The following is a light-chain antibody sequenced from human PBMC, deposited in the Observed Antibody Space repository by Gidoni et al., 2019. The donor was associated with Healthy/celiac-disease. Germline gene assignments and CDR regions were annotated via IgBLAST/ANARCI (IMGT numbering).Light chain of an antibody. CDR1: QSVSSY. J-gene: IGKJ4*01. V-gene: IGKV3-11*01. CDR3: QQRSNCPLT. CDR2: DAS. Sequence: EIVLTQSPATMSLSPGERATLSCRASQSVSSYLAWYQQKPGQAPRLLIYDASNRATGIPARFSGRGSGTEFTLTISSLEPEDLAVYYCQQRSNCPLTFGGGTKVEIK.